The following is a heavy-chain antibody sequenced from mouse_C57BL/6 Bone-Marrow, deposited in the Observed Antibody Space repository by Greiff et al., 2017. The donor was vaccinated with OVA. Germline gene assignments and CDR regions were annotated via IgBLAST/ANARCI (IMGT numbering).Heavy chain of an antibody. CDR1: GFTFSDYG. J-gene: IGHJ2*01. Sequence: EVKVVESGGGLVKPGGSLKLSCAASGFTFSDYGMHWVRQAPEKGLEWVAYISSGSNTIYYADTVTGRFTISRDNAKNTLLLQMTSLRSEDTAMYYCSRELGQDFDYWGQGTTVTVSS. V-gene: IGHV5-17*01. CDR3: SRELGQDFDY. CDR2: ISSGSNTI. D-gene: IGHD4-1*01.